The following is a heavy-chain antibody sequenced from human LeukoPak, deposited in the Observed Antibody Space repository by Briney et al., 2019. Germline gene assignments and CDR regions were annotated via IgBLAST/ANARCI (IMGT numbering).Heavy chain of an antibody. CDR3: ARRHIAAAGTNAFDI. CDR1: GGSFSGYY. CDR2: INHSGST. V-gene: IGHV4-34*01. J-gene: IGHJ3*02. Sequence: SETLSLTCAVYGGSFSGYYWSWIRQPPGKGLEWIGEINHSGSTNYNPSLKSRVTISVDTSKNQFSLKLSSVTAADTAVYYCARRHIAAAGTNAFDIWGQGTMVTVSS. D-gene: IGHD6-13*01.